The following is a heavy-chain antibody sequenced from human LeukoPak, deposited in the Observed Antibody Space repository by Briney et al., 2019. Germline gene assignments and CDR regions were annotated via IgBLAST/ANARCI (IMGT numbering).Heavy chain of an antibody. CDR3: AKGDYYDLDY. D-gene: IGHD3-22*01. Sequence: GGSLRLSCAASGFTFSSYAMSWVRQAPGKGLEWVSGISATGGSTYYADSVKGRFTISRDNSRNTLYLQMNSLRAEDTAVYYCAKGDYYDLDYWGQGTLVTVSS. CDR1: GFTFSSYA. V-gene: IGHV3-23*01. J-gene: IGHJ4*02. CDR2: ISATGGST.